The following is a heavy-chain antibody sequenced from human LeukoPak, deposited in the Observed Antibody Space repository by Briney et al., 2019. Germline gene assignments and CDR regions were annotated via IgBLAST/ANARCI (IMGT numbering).Heavy chain of an antibody. D-gene: IGHD5-18*01. J-gene: IGHJ4*02. V-gene: IGHV3-30*18. CDR1: GFTFSSYG. Sequence: GGSLRLSCAASGFTFSSYGMHWVRQAPGKGLEWVAVISYDGSNKYYADSVKGRFTISRDNSKNTLYLQMKSLRAEDTAVYYCAKDVGSYSYGYWGIDYWGQGTLVTVSS. CDR2: ISYDGSNK. CDR3: AKDVGSYSYGYWGIDY.